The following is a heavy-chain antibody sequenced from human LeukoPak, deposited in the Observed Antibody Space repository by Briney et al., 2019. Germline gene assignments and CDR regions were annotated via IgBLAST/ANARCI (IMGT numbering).Heavy chain of an antibody. D-gene: IGHD2-8*01. Sequence: PGGSLRLSCAASGFTFSTYWMSWVRQAPGKGLEWVANIQQDGIKKCYVDSVEGRFTISRENAKNSLYLQMNSLRAEDTAVYYCAREGFEWFRWKAGFDYWGQGTLVTVSS. CDR3: AREGFEWFRWKAGFDY. V-gene: IGHV3-7*01. CDR2: IQQDGIKK. J-gene: IGHJ4*02. CDR1: GFTFSTYW.